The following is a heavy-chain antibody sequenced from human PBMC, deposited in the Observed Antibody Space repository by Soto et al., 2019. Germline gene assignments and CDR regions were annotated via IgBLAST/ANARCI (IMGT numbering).Heavy chain of an antibody. CDR1: GGPFSNYA. V-gene: IGHV1-69*01. D-gene: IGHD4-17*01. CDR2: IIPLFGTA. CDR3: AREGYGDYGKPFDY. J-gene: IGHJ4*02. Sequence: QVQLVQSGAEVKKPGSSVKVSCKASGGPFSNYAISWVRQAPGQGLEWMGGIIPLFGTANYAQKFQGRVTITADESTSTAYMELISLRSEDTAVYYYAREGYGDYGKPFDYWGQGTLVTVSS.